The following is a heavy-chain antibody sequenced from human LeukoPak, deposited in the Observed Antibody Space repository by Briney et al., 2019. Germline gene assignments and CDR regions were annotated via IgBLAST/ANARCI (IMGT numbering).Heavy chain of an antibody. CDR2: IYYSGST. CDR1: GGSISSGDYY. D-gene: IGHD6-19*01. Sequence: SETLSLTCTVSGGSISSGDYYWSWIRQPPGKGLEWIGYIYYSGSTYYNPSLKSRVTISVDTSKNQFSLKLSSVTAADTAMYYCARAVSGRFDYWGQGTLVTVSS. J-gene: IGHJ4*02. V-gene: IGHV4-30-4*01. CDR3: ARAVSGRFDY.